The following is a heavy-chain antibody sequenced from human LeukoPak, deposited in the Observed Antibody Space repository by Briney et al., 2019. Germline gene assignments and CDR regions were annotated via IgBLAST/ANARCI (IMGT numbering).Heavy chain of an antibody. CDR2: IYSGGNT. J-gene: IGHJ3*02. V-gene: IGHV3-53*01. CDR1: GFAFNTYS. CDR3: ARERLVTDTSMPRRDAFDI. Sequence: HPGGSLRLSCAASGFAFNTYSMNWVRQAPGKGLEWVSVIYSGGNTYYTDSVKGRFTISRDNSKNTLYLQMNSLRAEDTAVYYCARERLVTDTSMPRRDAFDIWGQGTMVTVSS. D-gene: IGHD5-18*01.